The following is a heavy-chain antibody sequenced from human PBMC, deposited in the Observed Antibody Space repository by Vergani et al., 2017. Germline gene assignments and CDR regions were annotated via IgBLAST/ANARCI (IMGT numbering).Heavy chain of an antibody. V-gene: IGHV4-39*01. Sequence: QLQLQESGPGLVKPSETLSLICTVSGGSINPSSSFWGWIRQSPGKGLEWIGSINYVGSTYYISSLQSRAPVFVDTSKNQFSLNLTAVTAADTAVYYCARGREDNWYFDLWGRGTLVTVSS. CDR3: ARGREDNWYFDL. J-gene: IGHJ2*01. CDR2: INYVGST. D-gene: IGHD3-10*01. CDR1: GGSINPSSSF.